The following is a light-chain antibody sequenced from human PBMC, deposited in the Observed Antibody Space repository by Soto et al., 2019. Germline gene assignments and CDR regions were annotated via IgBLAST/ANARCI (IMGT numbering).Light chain of an antibody. V-gene: IGKV3D-20*02. CDR2: AAS. Sequence: EIVLTQSPGTLSLSPGERATLSCRASQSVSSSYLAWYQQRPGQAPRLLMYAASSRATGIPDRFSGSGSGTDFTLTISSLEPEDFAVYYCQQRSNWPINFGQGTRLEIK. CDR1: QSVSSSY. CDR3: QQRSNWPIN. J-gene: IGKJ5*01.